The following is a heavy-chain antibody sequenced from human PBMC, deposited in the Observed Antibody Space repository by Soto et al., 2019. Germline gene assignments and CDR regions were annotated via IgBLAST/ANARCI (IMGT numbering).Heavy chain of an antibody. D-gene: IGHD2-8*01. CDR2: ISGYNGDT. J-gene: IGHJ6*02. CDR3: AKNGQPPYYYYGLDV. CDR1: GYTFTRYG. V-gene: IGHV1-18*01. Sequence: QGQLVQSGGEVKKPGASVKVSCKASGYTFTRYGISWVRQAPGQGLEWMGWISGYNGDTKFAQKFQDRVTMTIDTSXXTAYMELRSLTSDDTAVYYCAKNGQPPYYYYGLDVWGQGTTVTVSS.